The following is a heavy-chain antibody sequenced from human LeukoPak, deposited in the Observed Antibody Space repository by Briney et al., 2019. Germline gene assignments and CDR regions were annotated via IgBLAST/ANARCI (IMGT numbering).Heavy chain of an antibody. Sequence: PSETLSLTCTVSGGSISSYYWSWIRQPAGKGLEWIGRIYTSGSTNYNPSLKSRVTMSVDTSKNQFSLKLSSVTAADTAVYYCARDSYVYSGSLRFGDYWGQGTQFTVSS. CDR1: GGSISSYY. V-gene: IGHV4-4*07. CDR2: IYTSGST. D-gene: IGHD1-26*01. CDR3: ARDSYVYSGSLRFGDY. J-gene: IGHJ4*02.